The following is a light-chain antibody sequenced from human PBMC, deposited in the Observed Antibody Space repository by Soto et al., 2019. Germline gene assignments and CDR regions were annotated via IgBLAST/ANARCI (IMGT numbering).Light chain of an antibody. CDR2: WAS. V-gene: IGKV4-1*01. Sequence: DIVMTQSPDSLPVSLGERATIKCKSSQSLLYSSINKNYLAWYQQKPGQPPKLLIFWASTRESGVPDRFSGSGSGTDFTLTISRLQAEDVALYYCHQYYYTPYSFAQGTKLEIK. J-gene: IGKJ2*03. CDR1: QSLLYSSINKNY. CDR3: HQYYYTPYS.